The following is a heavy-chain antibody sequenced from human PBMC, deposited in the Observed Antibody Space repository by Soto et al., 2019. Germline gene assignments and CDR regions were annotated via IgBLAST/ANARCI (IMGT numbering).Heavy chain of an antibody. CDR2: IKQDGSEK. CDR1: GFTLSSYW. D-gene: IGHD6-13*01. J-gene: IGHJ6*02. V-gene: IGHV3-7*05. Sequence: EVQLVESGGGLVQPGGSLRLSCAASGFTLSSYWMSWVRQAPGKGLEWVANIKQDGSEKYYVDSVKGRFTISRDTAKSSLYLQFNSLRAEDTAVYYCAREYGSSYSPRYYGMDVWGQGTTVTVSS. CDR3: AREYGSSYSPRYYGMDV.